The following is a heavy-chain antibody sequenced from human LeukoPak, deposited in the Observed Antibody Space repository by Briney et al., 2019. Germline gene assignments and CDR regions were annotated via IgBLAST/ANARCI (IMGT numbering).Heavy chain of an antibody. J-gene: IGHJ5*02. Sequence: GASVKVSCKASGGTFSSYAISWVRQAPGQGLEWMGGIIPIFGTANYAQKFQGRVTITADESTGTAYMELSSLRSEDTAVYYCARGRHIVVVTAIFYWFDPWGQGTLVTVSS. CDR3: ARGRHIVVVTAIFYWFDP. V-gene: IGHV1-69*13. CDR2: IIPIFGTA. D-gene: IGHD2-21*02. CDR1: GGTFSSYA.